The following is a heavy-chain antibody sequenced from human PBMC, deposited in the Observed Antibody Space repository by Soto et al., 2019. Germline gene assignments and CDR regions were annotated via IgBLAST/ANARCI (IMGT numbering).Heavy chain of an antibody. CDR2: IKQDGSEK. CDR3: ARRWKGLVRTFDI. V-gene: IGHV3-7*03. J-gene: IGHJ3*02. CDR1: GFTFSSYW. D-gene: IGHD6-19*01. Sequence: GGSLRLSCAASGFTFSSYWMSWVRQAPGKGLEWVANIKQDGSEKYYVDSVKGRFSSSRDNAKNSAYLQMNSLRTEDTALYYCARRWKGLVRTFDIWGQGTMVTVSS.